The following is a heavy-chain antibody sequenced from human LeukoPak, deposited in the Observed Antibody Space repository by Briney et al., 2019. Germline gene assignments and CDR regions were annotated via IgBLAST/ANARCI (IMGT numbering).Heavy chain of an antibody. Sequence: GGSLEISCQGSGSSFTSYWIGWVRPLPGKGLEGMCIISPADSDTRYSPSFQGQVTISADKSISTAYLQWSSLKASDTAVYYCARDTAMVRAFDIWGQGTMVTVSS. J-gene: IGHJ3*02. CDR1: GSSFTSYW. CDR3: ARDTAMVRAFDI. D-gene: IGHD5-18*01. V-gene: IGHV5-51*01. CDR2: ISPADSDT.